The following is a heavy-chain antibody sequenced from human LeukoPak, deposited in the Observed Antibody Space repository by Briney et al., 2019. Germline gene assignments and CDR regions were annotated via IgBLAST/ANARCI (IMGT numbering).Heavy chain of an antibody. V-gene: IGHV4-39*07. Sequence: SETLSLTCTVSGGSISSSSYYWGWIRQPPGKGLEWIGSIYYSGSTYYNPSLKSRVTISLDTSKNQFSLNLTSVTAADTAVYYCAREKALIDHYDFSGYDWEYWGPGSLVIVSS. CDR3: AREKALIDHYDFSGYDWEY. D-gene: IGHD3-22*01. J-gene: IGHJ4*02. CDR1: GGSISSSSYY. CDR2: IYYSGST.